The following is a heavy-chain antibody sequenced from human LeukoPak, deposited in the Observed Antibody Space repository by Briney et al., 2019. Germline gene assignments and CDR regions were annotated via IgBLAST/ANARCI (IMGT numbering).Heavy chain of an antibody. CDR1: GGSISSTTYY. CDR3: ARDRTQWLSSNWYGPFDP. D-gene: IGHD6-13*01. J-gene: IGHJ5*02. Sequence: SETLSLTCTVSGGSISSTTYYWDWIRQPPGKGLEWIGTIYYSGSTYYNPSLKSRVSISVVTSKNQFSLKLSSVSAADTAVYYCARDRTQWLSSNWYGPFDPWGREPWSPSPQ. V-gene: IGHV4-39*07. CDR2: IYYSGST.